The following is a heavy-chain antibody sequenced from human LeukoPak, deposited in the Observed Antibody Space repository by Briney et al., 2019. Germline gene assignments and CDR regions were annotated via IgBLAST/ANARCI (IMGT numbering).Heavy chain of an antibody. Sequence: GSLRLSCAASGFTFSSYAMSWVRQAPGKGLEWVSVIYEGDSTYYADSVKGRFTITRDNSKNTLYLQMNSLRAEDTAVYYCAREESGSYFRYWGQGTLVTVSS. D-gene: IGHD1-26*01. V-gene: IGHV3-53*01. J-gene: IGHJ4*02. CDR3: AREESGSYFRY. CDR1: GFTFSSYA. CDR2: IYEGDST.